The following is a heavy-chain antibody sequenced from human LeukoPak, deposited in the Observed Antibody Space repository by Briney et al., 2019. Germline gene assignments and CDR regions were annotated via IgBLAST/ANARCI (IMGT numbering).Heavy chain of an antibody. J-gene: IGHJ4*02. D-gene: IGHD6-13*01. CDR3: ARDGIAAAGFDY. CDR2: ISYDGSKK. V-gene: IGHV3-30-3*01. Sequence: GGSLRLSCAASGFTFSSYAMHWVRQAPGKGLEGVAVISYDGSKKYYADSVKGRFTISRDNSKNTLYPQMNSLRAEDTAVYYCARDGIAAAGFDYWGQGTLVTVSS. CDR1: GFTFSSYA.